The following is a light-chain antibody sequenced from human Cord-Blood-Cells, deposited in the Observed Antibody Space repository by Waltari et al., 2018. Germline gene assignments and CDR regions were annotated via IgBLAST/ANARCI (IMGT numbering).Light chain of an antibody. Sequence: EIVMTQSPATPSVFPGERAILSCRASQGVSSNLAWYQQKPGQAPRHLIYGASTRATGIPARFSGSGSGTEFTLTISSLQSEDFAVYYCQQYNNWPETFGQGTKVEIK. CDR1: QGVSSN. CDR3: QQYNNWPET. J-gene: IGKJ1*01. CDR2: GAS. V-gene: IGKV3-15*01.